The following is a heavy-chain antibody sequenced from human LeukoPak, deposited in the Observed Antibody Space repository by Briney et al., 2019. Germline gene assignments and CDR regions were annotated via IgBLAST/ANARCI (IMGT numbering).Heavy chain of an antibody. CDR2: ISGSGGST. CDR3: AKGFLEWLSAFDY. CDR1: GFTFSSYA. D-gene: IGHD3-3*01. Sequence: GGSLRLSCAASGFTFSSYAMSWVRQAPGKGPEWVSAISGSGGSTYYANSVKGRFTISRDNSKNTLYLQMNSLRAEDTAVYYCAKGFLEWLSAFDYWGQGTLVTVSS. V-gene: IGHV3-23*01. J-gene: IGHJ4*02.